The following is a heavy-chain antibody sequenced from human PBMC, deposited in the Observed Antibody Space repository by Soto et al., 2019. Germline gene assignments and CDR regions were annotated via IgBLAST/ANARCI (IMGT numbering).Heavy chain of an antibody. J-gene: IGHJ4*02. Sequence: VSLRLSCAGAGFSFFSYTMTWVRQAPGKGLEWVSSISSDNKYIYYAGSVKGRFTISRDNAKSSLFLQMNSLRADDTAVYYCTRSPRSITGTPTGGAQNDYWGQGALVTVSS. CDR2: ISSDNKYI. V-gene: IGHV3-21*01. D-gene: IGHD1-7*01. CDR1: GFSFFSYT. CDR3: TRSPRSITGTPTGGAQNDY.